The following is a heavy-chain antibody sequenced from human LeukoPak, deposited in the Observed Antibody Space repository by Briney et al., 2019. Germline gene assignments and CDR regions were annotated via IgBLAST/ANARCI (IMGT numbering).Heavy chain of an antibody. Sequence: PGGSLRLSCAASGFTFSSYWMSWVRQAPGQGLEWVANIKQDGSEKYYVDSVKGRFTSSRDNAKNSLYLQMNSLRAEDTAVYYCARKYCGGDCHYYYGMDVWGQGTTVTVSS. CDR3: ARKYCGGDCHYYYGMDV. CDR1: GFTFSSYW. J-gene: IGHJ6*02. V-gene: IGHV3-7*01. D-gene: IGHD2-21*02. CDR2: IKQDGSEK.